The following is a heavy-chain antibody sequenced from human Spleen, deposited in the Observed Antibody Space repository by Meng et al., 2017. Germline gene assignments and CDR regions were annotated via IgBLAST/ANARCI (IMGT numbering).Heavy chain of an antibody. Sequence: QVQLVTSGYELKKPGASVKVSCKASGYTFSTYTINWVRLAHGRGLGWMGWISTNTGTPTYTHGFTGRFVISFDTSVSTAYLQISSLKAEDTAVYYCARGGNFDPWGQGTLVTVSS. D-gene: IGHD2/OR15-2a*01. CDR3: ARGGNFDP. CDR1: GYTFSTYT. J-gene: IGHJ5*02. V-gene: IGHV7-4-1*02. CDR2: ISTNTGTP.